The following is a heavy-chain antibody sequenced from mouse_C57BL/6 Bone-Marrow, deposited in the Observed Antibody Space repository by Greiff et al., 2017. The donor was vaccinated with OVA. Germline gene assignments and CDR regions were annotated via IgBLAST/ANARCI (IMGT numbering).Heavy chain of an antibody. Sequence: EVKLMESGAELVKPGASVKLSCTASGFNIKDYYMHWVKQRTEQGLEWIGRIDPEDGETKYAPKFQGKATITADTSSNTAYLQLSSLTSEDTAVYYCARDAYYSNYLYAMDYWGQGTSVTVSS. J-gene: IGHJ4*01. CDR3: ARDAYYSNYLYAMDY. D-gene: IGHD2-5*01. V-gene: IGHV14-2*01. CDR1: GFNIKDYY. CDR2: IDPEDGET.